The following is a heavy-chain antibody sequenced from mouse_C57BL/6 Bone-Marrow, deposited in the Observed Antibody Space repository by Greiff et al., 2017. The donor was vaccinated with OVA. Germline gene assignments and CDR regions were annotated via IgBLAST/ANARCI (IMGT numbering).Heavy chain of an antibody. D-gene: IGHD2-5*01. Sequence: VHVKQSGAELVRPGASVKLSCTASGFNIKDDYMHWVKQRPEQGLEWIGWIDPENGDTEYASKFQGKATITADTSSNTAYLQLSSLTSEDTAVDYCTTSAYYSIVYAMDYWGQGTSVTVSS. CDR1: GFNIKDDY. CDR3: TTSAYYSIVYAMDY. CDR2: IDPENGDT. V-gene: IGHV14-4*01. J-gene: IGHJ4*01.